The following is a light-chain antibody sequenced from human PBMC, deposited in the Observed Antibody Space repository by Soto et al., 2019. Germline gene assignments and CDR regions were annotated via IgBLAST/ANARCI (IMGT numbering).Light chain of an antibody. CDR2: DVS. Sequence: ALTQPASVSGSPGQSITISCTGTSSDVGGYNYVSWYQQHPGKAPKLMIYDVSNRPSVVSNRFSGSTSGNTASLTISGLQAEDEADYYCSSYTSSSTPLYVFGTGTKVTVL. CDR3: SSYTSSSTPLYV. CDR1: SSDVGGYNY. V-gene: IGLV2-14*01. J-gene: IGLJ1*01.